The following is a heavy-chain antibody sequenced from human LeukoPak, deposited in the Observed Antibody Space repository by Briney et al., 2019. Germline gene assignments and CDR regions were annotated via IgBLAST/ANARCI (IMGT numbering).Heavy chain of an antibody. Sequence: GGSLRLSCAASGFTFSSYAMSWVRQAPGKGLEWVSAISGSGGSTYYADSVKGRFTISRDNSKNTLYLQMNSLRAEDTAVYYCAKDPGVDDIVVVPAATPPRSDYWGRGTLVTVSS. CDR1: GFTFSSYA. J-gene: IGHJ4*02. D-gene: IGHD2-2*02. CDR2: ISGSGGST. V-gene: IGHV3-23*01. CDR3: AKDPGVDDIVVVPAATPPRSDY.